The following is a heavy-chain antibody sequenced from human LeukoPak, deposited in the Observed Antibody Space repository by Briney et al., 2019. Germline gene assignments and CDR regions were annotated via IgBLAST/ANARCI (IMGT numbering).Heavy chain of an antibody. CDR2: INPNSGGT. J-gene: IGHJ6*02. CDR3: ARYSGSYSRYYYYGMDV. D-gene: IGHD1-26*01. V-gene: IGHV1-2*04. Sequence: GASVKVSCTASGYTFTGYYMHWVRQAPGQGLEWMGWINPNSGGTNYAQKFQGWVTMTRDTSISAAYMELSRLRSDDTAVYYCARYSGSYSRYYYYGMDVWGQGTTVTVSS. CDR1: GYTFTGYY.